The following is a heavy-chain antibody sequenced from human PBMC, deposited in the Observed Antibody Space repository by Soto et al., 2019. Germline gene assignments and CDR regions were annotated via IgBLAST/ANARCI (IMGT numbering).Heavy chain of an antibody. V-gene: IGHV3-23*01. Sequence: EVQLLESGGGLVQPGGSLRLSCAASGFTFSSYAMSWVRQAPGKGLEWVSAISGSGGSTYYADSVKGRFTTSRDNSKKTLYLQMNSLRAEDTAVYYCAKGGGQYYYGSGSLTTFDYWGQGTLVTVSS. CDR3: AKGGGQYYYGSGSLTTFDY. D-gene: IGHD3-10*01. J-gene: IGHJ4*02. CDR2: ISGSGGST. CDR1: GFTFSSYA.